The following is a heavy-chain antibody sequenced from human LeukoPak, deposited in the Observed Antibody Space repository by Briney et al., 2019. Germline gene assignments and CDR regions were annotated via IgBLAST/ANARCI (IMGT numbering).Heavy chain of an antibody. V-gene: IGHV4-59*01. CDR1: GGSISSYY. Sequence: PSETLSLTCTVSGGSISSYYWSWIRQPPGKGLEWIGYIYYSGSTNYNPSLKSRVTISVDTSKNQFSLRLSSVTAADTAVDYCARCVLWFGELLSAWFDPWGQGTLVTVSS. CDR2: IYYSGST. J-gene: IGHJ5*02. D-gene: IGHD3-10*01. CDR3: ARCVLWFGELLSAWFDP.